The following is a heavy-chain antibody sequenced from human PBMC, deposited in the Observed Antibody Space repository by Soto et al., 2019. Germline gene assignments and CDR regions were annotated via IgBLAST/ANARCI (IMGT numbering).Heavy chain of an antibody. V-gene: IGHV4-39*01. Sequence: QLQLQESGPGLVKPSETLSLTCTVSGGSISSSSYYWGWIRQPPGKGLEWIGSIYYSGSTYYNPSLKSRVTISVDTSKNQFSLKLSSVTAADTAVYYCARLTGYAKNWFDPWGQGTLVTVSS. CDR3: ARLTGYAKNWFDP. D-gene: IGHD2-15*01. CDR2: IYYSGST. J-gene: IGHJ5*02. CDR1: GGSISSSSYY.